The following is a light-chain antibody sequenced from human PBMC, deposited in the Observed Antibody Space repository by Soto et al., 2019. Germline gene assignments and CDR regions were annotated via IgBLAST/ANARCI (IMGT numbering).Light chain of an antibody. V-gene: IGLV2-14*01. CDR3: SSYTSSSLG. Sequence: QSALTQPASVSGSPGQSITISCTGTSSDVGGYNYVSWYQQHPGKAPKLMIYDVSNRPSGVSNRFSGSKSGNTASLTISGLKAEDEADYYCSSYTSSSLGFGGGTKLTVL. CDR1: SSDVGGYNY. CDR2: DVS. J-gene: IGLJ3*02.